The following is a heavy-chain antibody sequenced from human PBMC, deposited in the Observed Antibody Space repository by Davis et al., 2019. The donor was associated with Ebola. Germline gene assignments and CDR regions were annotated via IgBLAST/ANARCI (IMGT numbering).Heavy chain of an antibody. CDR2: ISSSSSYI. J-gene: IGHJ1*01. Sequence: GESLKISCAASGFTFSSYSMNWVRQAPGKGLEWVSSISSSSSYIYYADSVKGRFTISRDNAKNSLYLQMNSLRAEDTAVYFCAATYYYDSSGYYRGPLKYFQHWGQGTLVTVSS. CDR1: GFTFSSYS. CDR3: AATYYYDSSGYYRGPLKYFQH. D-gene: IGHD3-22*01. V-gene: IGHV3-21*01.